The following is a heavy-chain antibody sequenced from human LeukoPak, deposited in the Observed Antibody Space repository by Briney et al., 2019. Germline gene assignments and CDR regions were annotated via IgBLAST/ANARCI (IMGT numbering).Heavy chain of an antibody. J-gene: IGHJ6*03. CDR2: INHSGST. CDR1: GGSFRGYY. D-gene: IGHD3-22*01. V-gene: IGHV4-34*01. Sequence: SETLSLTCAVYGGSFRGYYWTWIRQPPGKGLEWIGEINHSGSTNYNPSLKSRVTMSVDTSKNQFSLKLSSVTAADTAVYYCARDYDSSGYKGDYYCMDVWGKGTTVTISS. CDR3: ARDYDSSGYKGDYYCMDV.